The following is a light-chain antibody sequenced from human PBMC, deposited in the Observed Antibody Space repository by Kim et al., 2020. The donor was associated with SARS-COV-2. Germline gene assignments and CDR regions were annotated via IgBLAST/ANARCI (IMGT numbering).Light chain of an antibody. CDR1: QDIRTY. V-gene: IGKV1-27*01. CDR3: QKYDGAPFT. Sequence: DIQMTQSPSSLSASIGDRVTITCRARQDIRTYLAWYQQKPGIPPKLLFYGTSTLQPAVPSRFSGSGFGTDFTLTISSLRPEDVATYYCQKYDGAPFTFGPGTKVDIK. J-gene: IGKJ3*01. CDR2: GTS.